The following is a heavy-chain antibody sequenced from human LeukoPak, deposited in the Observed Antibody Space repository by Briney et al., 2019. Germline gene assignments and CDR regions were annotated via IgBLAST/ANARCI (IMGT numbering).Heavy chain of an antibody. J-gene: IGHJ3*01. CDR3: ARDSPYSSGWRDAFDV. D-gene: IGHD6-19*01. CDR1: GYRFTSYW. Sequence: GESLKTSCKGSGYRFTSYWIGWVRQMPGKGLEWMGIIYPGDSDTRYSPSFQGQVTISADKSIGTAYLQWSGLKASDTAMYYCARDSPYSSGWRDAFDVWGQGTMVTVSS. V-gene: IGHV5-51*01. CDR2: IYPGDSDT.